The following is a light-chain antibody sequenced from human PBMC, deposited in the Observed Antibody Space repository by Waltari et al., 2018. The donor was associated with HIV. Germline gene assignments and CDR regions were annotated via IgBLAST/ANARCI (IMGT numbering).Light chain of an antibody. J-gene: IGLJ2*01. CDR3: ATWDDSLSGVL. V-gene: IGLV1-47*01. Sequence: SVLTQPPSASGTPGQRVTISCSGSSSHIGSHYVFWYQPIPGTAPKLLLHRNHQRPAGGPDRFSDSTSGTSSSLAISGLRSEDEADYYCATWDDSLSGVLFGGGTKLTVL. CDR1: SSHIGSHY. CDR2: RNH.